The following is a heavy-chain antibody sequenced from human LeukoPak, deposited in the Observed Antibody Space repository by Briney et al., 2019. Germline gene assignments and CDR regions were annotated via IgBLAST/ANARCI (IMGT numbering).Heavy chain of an antibody. CDR1: GFTFSSYA. D-gene: IGHD3-9*01. J-gene: IGHJ4*02. V-gene: IGHV3-23*01. Sequence: GGSLRLSCAASGFTFSSYAMSWVRQAPGKGLEGVSTISGSGGFTYYADSVKGRFTISRDDSKNTLNLQMNSLREEDTAVFHCAKPTYYETSTGSRGGFDHWGQGTLVTVSS. CDR3: AKPTYYETSTGSRGGFDH. CDR2: ISGSGGFT.